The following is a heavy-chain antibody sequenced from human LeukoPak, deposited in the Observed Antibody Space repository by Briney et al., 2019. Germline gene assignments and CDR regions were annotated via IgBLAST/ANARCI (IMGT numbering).Heavy chain of an antibody. J-gene: IGHJ4*02. CDR1: GFTFSSSW. Sequence: GGSLRLSCAASGFTFSSSWMSWVRQAPGNGLEWVANIKQDGSEKYYVYSVKGRFTISRDNAKNSLYLQMNSLRAEDTAVYYCARGRGVDYWGQGTLVTVSS. CDR2: IKQDGSEK. CDR3: ARGRGVDY. D-gene: IGHD1-26*01. V-gene: IGHV3-7*01.